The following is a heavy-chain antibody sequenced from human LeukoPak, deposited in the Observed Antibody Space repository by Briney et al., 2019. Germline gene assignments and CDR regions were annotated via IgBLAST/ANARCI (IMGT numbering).Heavy chain of an antibody. CDR1: GFTFSNYA. V-gene: IGHV3-53*01. CDR2: IYTGGNT. J-gene: IGHJ3*02. Sequence: GGSLRLSCAASGFTFSNYAMSWVRQAPGKGLEWVSIIYTGGNTFYTDSVRGRFTIPRDNSKYTVYLQMNSLRAEDTAVYYCARDLVSLGAFKAFDIWGQGTMVTVSS. CDR3: ARDLVSLGAFKAFDI. D-gene: IGHD3-9*01.